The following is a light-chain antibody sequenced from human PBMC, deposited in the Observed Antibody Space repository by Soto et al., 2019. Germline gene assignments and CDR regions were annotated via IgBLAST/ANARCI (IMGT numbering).Light chain of an antibody. CDR1: QSVSSY. J-gene: IGKJ4*01. Sequence: EIVMTQSPATLSVSPGERATLSCWASQSVSSYLAWYQQKPGQAPRLLIYDASNRASGIPARFSGSGSGTDFTLTISSLEPEDFAVYYCQQRSKWPLTFGGGTKVDIK. V-gene: IGKV3-11*01. CDR2: DAS. CDR3: QQRSKWPLT.